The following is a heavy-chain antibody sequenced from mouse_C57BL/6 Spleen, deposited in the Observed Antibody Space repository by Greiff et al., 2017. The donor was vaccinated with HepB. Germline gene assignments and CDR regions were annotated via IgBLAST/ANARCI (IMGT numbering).Heavy chain of an antibody. CDR3: ARLYYAMDY. Sequence: QVQLQQPGAELVRPGSSVKLSCKASGYTFTSYWMHWVKQRPIQGLEWIGNIDPSDSETHYNQKFKDKATLTVDKSSSTAYMQLSSLTSEASAVYYCARLYYAMDYWGQGTSVTVSS. CDR2: IDPSDSET. J-gene: IGHJ4*01. V-gene: IGHV1-52*01. CDR1: GYTFTSYW.